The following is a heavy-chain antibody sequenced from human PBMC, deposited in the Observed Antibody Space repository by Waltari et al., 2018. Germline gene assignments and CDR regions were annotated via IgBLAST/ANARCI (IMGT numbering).Heavy chain of an antibody. Sequence: QVQLQQWGTGLLQPSETLSLTCAVYGGSFSGYYWSWIRQPPGKGLEWIGHINPYGTIKDQPSLQNRGSISLDTSKNHVSLNLNTESAAAAGLYSSAGLPLERDYFILFDPWGEGAPVTASS. D-gene: IGHD1-1*01. CDR1: GGSFSGYY. CDR3: AGLPLERDYFILFDP. J-gene: IGHJ5*02. CDR2: INPYGTI. V-gene: IGHV4-34*01.